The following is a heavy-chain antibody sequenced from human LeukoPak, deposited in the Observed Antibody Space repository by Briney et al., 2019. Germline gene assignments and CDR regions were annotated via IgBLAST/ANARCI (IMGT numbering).Heavy chain of an antibody. D-gene: IGHD3-9*01. CDR1: GGTFSSYA. CDR2: TIPIFGTA. Sequence: SVKVSCKASGGTFSSYAISWVRQAPGQGLEWMGGTIPIFGTANYAQKFQGRVTITADESTSTAYMELSSLRSEDTAVYYCARGQAIRYFDWLLPYYFDYWGQGTLVTVSS. J-gene: IGHJ4*02. CDR3: ARGQAIRYFDWLLPYYFDY. V-gene: IGHV1-69*13.